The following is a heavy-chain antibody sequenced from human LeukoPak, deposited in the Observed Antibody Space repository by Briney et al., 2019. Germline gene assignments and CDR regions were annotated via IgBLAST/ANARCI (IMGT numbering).Heavy chain of an antibody. CDR1: GFNFNIYT. CDR3: ARTPIVLVEVLDCLDP. CDR2: ISSSSSYI. Sequence: GGSLRPSCAASGFNFNIYTFNWVRQAPGKGLEWVSSISSSSSYIYYADSVKGRFTISRDNAKNSLYLQMNSLRAEDTAVYYCARTPIVLVEVLDCLDPWGQGTLVTVSS. J-gene: IGHJ5*02. V-gene: IGHV3-21*01. D-gene: IGHD2-8*01.